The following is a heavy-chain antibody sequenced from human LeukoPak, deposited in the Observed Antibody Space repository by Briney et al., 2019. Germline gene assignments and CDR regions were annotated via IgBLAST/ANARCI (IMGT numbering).Heavy chain of an antibody. Sequence: GRSLRLSCAASGFTFSSYAMHWVRQAPGKGLEWVAVISYDGSNKYYADSVKGQFTISRDNSKNTLYLQMNSLRAEDTAVYYCAREAMYSSSSSDAFDIWGQGTMVTVSS. J-gene: IGHJ3*02. CDR2: ISYDGSNK. CDR1: GFTFSSYA. D-gene: IGHD6-6*01. CDR3: AREAMYSSSSSDAFDI. V-gene: IGHV3-30*04.